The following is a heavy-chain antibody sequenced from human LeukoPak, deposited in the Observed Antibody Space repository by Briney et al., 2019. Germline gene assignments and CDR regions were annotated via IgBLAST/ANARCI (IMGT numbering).Heavy chain of an antibody. V-gene: IGHV1-8*03. D-gene: IGHD6-19*01. CDR3: ARRAVGNSYYYSMDV. CDR2: MNPNSGNT. CDR1: GYTFISYD. Sequence: ASVKVSCKASGYTFISYDINWVRQATGQGLEWMGWMNPNSGNTGYAQKFQGRVTITRNTSISTAFMELSSLRSEDTAVYYCARRAVGNSYYYSMDVWGKGTTVTVSS. J-gene: IGHJ6*03.